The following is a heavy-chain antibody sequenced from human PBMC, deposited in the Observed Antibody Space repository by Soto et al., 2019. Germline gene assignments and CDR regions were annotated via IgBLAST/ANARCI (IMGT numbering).Heavy chain of an antibody. CDR2: IYYSGST. CDR1: NGSIRSGDYY. Sequence: SETLSLTCTVSNGSIRSGDYYWSWIRQPPGKGLEWIGYIYYSGSTYYNPSLKSRLIISVDTSMNQFSLKLSSVTAADTAVYYCARDQSGYSVFDPWGQGTLDTVSS. CDR3: ARDQSGYSVFDP. V-gene: IGHV4-30-4*01. J-gene: IGHJ5*02. D-gene: IGHD3-3*01.